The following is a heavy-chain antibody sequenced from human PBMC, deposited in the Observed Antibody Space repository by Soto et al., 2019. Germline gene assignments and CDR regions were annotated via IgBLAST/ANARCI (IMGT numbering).Heavy chain of an antibody. CDR1: GFAFSSYG. D-gene: IGHD3-10*01. Sequence: PGGSLRLSCAASGFAFSSYGMHWFRQAPGKGLEWVAVISYDGSNKYYADSVKGRFTISRDNSKNTLYLQMNSLRAEDTAVYYCAKSDMVRGVIITYYFDYWGQGTLVTVSS. CDR3: AKSDMVRGVIITYYFDY. CDR2: ISYDGSNK. V-gene: IGHV3-30*18. J-gene: IGHJ4*02.